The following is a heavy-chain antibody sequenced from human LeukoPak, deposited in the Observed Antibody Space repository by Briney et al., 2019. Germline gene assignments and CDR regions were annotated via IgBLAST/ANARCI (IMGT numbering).Heavy chain of an antibody. CDR3: AGRSSSLSYYHYYYMDV. D-gene: IGHD6-6*01. CDR2: IYTSGST. CDR1: GGSISSYY. V-gene: IGHV4-4*09. Sequence: SETLSLTCTVSGGSISSYYWSWIRQPPGKGLERIGNIYTSGSTDYNPSLKSRVTISVDTSKNQISLRLSSVTAADTAVYYCAGRSSSLSYYHYYYMDVWGKGTTVTVSS. J-gene: IGHJ6*03.